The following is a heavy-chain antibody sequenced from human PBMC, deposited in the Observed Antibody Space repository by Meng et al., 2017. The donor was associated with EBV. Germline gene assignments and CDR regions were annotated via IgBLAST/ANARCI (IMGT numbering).Heavy chain of an antibody. D-gene: IGHD2-15*01. CDR3: ARGRGVYCSGGSCYPGWFDP. J-gene: IGHJ5*02. CDR2: MNPNSGNT. Sequence: VQVVQSGAEVKKPGASVKVSCKASGYTFTSYDINWVRQATGQGLEGMGWMNPNSGNTGYAQKFQGRVTMTRNTSISTAYMELSSLRSEDTAVYYCARGRGVYCSGGSCYPGWFDPWGQGTLVTVSS. V-gene: IGHV1-8*01. CDR1: GYTFTSYD.